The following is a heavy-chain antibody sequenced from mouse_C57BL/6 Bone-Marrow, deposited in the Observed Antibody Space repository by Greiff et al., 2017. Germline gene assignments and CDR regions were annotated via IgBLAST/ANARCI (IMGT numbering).Heavy chain of an antibody. CDR1: GYTFTSYW. CDR2: IYPGSGST. D-gene: IGHD1-1*01. V-gene: IGHV1-55*01. CDR3: ARPDVSNYWYFDV. J-gene: IGHJ1*03. Sequence: QVQLQQSGAELVKPGASVKMSCKASGYTFTSYWITWVKQRPGQGLEWIGDIYPGSGSTNYNEQFKSKATLTVDTSTSTAYMQLSSLTSEYSAVYCCARPDVSNYWYFDVWGTGTTVTVTS.